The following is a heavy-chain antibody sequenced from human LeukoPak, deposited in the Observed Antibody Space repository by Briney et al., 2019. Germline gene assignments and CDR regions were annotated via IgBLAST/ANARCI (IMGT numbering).Heavy chain of an antibody. CDR2: IHHSGST. J-gene: IGHJ6*03. CDR3: ARLHHDYGSGTYGGAYNYYMDV. D-gene: IGHD3-10*01. Sequence: SETLSLTCIVSGYSISSGYYWGWIRQPPGKGLEWIGNIHHSGSTYYNPSLKSRVTISVDTSKNQLSLKLSSVTAADTAVYYCARLHHDYGSGTYGGAYNYYMDVWGKGTTVTVSS. CDR1: GYSISSGYY. V-gene: IGHV4-38-2*02.